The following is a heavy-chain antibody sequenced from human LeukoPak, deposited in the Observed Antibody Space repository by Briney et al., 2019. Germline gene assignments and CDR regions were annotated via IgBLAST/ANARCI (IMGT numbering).Heavy chain of an antibody. CDR1: GYTFTGYY. CDR2: INPNSGGT. Sequence: ASVKVSCKASGYTFTGYYMHWVRQAPGQGLEWMGRINPNSGGTNYAQKFQGGVTMTRDTSISTAYMELSRLRSDDTAVYYCAMYYYDSSGYGAFDIWGQGTMVTASS. V-gene: IGHV1-2*06. D-gene: IGHD3-22*01. CDR3: AMYYYDSSGYGAFDI. J-gene: IGHJ3*02.